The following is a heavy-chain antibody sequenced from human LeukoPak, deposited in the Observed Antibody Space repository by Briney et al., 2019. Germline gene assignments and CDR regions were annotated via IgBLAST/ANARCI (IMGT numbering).Heavy chain of an antibody. CDR2: ICTSGST. Sequence: SETLSLTCTVSGGSISSGSYYWSWIRQPAGKGLEWIGRICTSGSTNYNPSLKSRVTISVDTSKNQFSLKLSSVTAADTAVYFCARVKAVVTPWVFDYWGQGSLVTVSS. J-gene: IGHJ4*02. V-gene: IGHV4-61*02. CDR1: GGSISSGSYY. D-gene: IGHD4-23*01. CDR3: ARVKAVVTPWVFDY.